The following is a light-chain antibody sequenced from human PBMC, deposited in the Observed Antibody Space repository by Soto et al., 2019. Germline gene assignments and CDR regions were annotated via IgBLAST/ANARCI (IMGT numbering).Light chain of an antibody. CDR1: QSISTW. J-gene: IGKJ1*01. V-gene: IGKV1-5*01. CDR3: QQYNSYSGT. CDR2: DAS. Sequence: IQMTQSPSTLSAYVGDRVTITCRASQSISTWVAWYQQRPGKAPKFLIYDASRLESGVPSRFSGSGSGTEFTLTISSLQPDDFATYYCQQYNSYSGTFGQGTKVEMK.